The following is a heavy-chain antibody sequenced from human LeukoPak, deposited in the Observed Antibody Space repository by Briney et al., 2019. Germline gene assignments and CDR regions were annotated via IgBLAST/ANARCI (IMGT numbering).Heavy chain of an antibody. CDR1: GYTFTSYD. CDR3: ARDRIVGPTDAFDI. V-gene: IGHV1-8*01. Sequence: GASVKVSCKASGYTFTSYDINWVRQASGQGLEWMGWMNPNSANTAYALNFQGRVTMTRNTSISTAYMELSSLRSEDTAVYYCARDRIVGPTDAFDIWGQGTVVTVSS. CDR2: MNPNSANT. D-gene: IGHD1-26*01. J-gene: IGHJ3*02.